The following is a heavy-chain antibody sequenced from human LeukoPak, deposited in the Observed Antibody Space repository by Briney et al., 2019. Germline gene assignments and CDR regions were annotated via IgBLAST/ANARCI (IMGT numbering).Heavy chain of an antibody. CDR2: IIPILDIA. CDR1: GGTFTTYT. Sequence: SVKVSCKASGGTFTTYTINWVRQAPGQGPEWMGRIIPILDIAHYAQKFQGRVTFTADKSTSTAYMELSSLGSDDTAVYYCAIPAHDRGSSDYYLGAFDIWGQGTMVTVSS. V-gene: IGHV1-69*02. J-gene: IGHJ3*02. D-gene: IGHD3-22*01. CDR3: AIPAHDRGSSDYYLGAFDI.